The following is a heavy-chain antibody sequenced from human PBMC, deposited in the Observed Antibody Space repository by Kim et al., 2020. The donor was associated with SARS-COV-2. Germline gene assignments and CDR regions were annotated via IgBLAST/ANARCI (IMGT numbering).Heavy chain of an antibody. D-gene: IGHD3-22*01. CDR2: IIPIFGTA. V-gene: IGHV1-69*13. CDR3: ASRYYYDSSGYYKDYYYYGMDV. Sequence: SVKVSCKASGGTFSSYAISWVRQAPGQGLEWMGGIIPIFGTANYAQKFQGRVTITADESTSTAYMELSSLRSEDTAVYYCASRYYYDSSGYYKDYYYYGMDVWGQGTTVTVSS. J-gene: IGHJ6*02. CDR1: GGTFSSYA.